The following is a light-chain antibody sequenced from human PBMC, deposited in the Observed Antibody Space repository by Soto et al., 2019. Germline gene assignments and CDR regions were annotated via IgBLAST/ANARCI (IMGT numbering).Light chain of an antibody. CDR1: SSDVGGYNY. Sequence: QSALTQPASVSGSPGQSITISCTGTSSDVGGYNYVSWYQQHPGKAPKLMIYDVSNRPSGVSNRFSGSKSTNTASLTVSGLQAEDEADYYCSSYAGSNKVFGGGTKLTVL. CDR3: SSYAGSNKV. V-gene: IGLV2-14*01. J-gene: IGLJ2*01. CDR2: DVS.